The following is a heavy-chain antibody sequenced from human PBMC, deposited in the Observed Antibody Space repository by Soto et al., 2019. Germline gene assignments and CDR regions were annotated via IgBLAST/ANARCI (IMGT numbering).Heavy chain of an antibody. J-gene: IGHJ5*01. CDR2: ISTYNGNI. CDR1: GYSFTSYG. D-gene: IGHD3-3*01. V-gene: IGHV1-18*04. Sequence: ASVKVSCKSSGYSFTSYGISWVRQAPGQGLEWMGWISTYNGNINYAQNFKGRVNMTTDASTVPVYMQLGSLRSDATAVYYCARDSQLQNYGVVVSSWFDYWGQGTLVTVSS. CDR3: ARDSQLQNYGVVVSSWFDY.